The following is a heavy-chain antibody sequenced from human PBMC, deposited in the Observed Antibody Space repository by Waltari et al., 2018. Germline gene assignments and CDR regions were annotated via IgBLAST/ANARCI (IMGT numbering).Heavy chain of an antibody. V-gene: IGHV1-69*05. CDR3: ARDPDSSSSEGLDWFDP. J-gene: IGHJ5*02. CDR1: GGTFSSYA. D-gene: IGHD6-6*01. CDR2: IIPSLGTA. Sequence: QVQLVQSGAEVKKPGSSVKVSCKASGGTFSSYAISWVRQAPGQGLEWMGGIIPSLGTAKYAQKFQGRVTITTDESTSTAYMGRSSLRSEDTAVYYCARDPDSSSSEGLDWFDPWGQGTLVTVSS.